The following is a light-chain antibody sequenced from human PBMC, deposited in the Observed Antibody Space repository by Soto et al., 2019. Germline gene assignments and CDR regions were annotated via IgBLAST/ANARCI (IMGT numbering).Light chain of an antibody. CDR1: SSDVGSYNR. J-gene: IGLJ1*01. V-gene: IGLV2-18*02. CDR2: EVS. CDR3: NSYTGSSTYV. Sequence: QSVLTQPPSVSGSPGQSVAISCTGTSSDVGSYNRVSWYQQPPGAAPKLMIYEVSNRPSGVPDRFSGSKSGNTASLTISGPQAEDEADYYCNSYTGSSTYVFGTGTKLTV.